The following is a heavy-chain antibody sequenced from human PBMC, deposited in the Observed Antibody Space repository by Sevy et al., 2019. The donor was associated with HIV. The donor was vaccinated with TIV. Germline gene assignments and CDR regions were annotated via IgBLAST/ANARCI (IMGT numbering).Heavy chain of an antibody. Sequence: GGSLRLSCAVSGFRFDYYAMTWVRQAPGKGLEWVSTISSNGLSTYYTYSVKGRFTIFRDNFKNTLDLQMNSLRAEDTAVYYCAKDVVGGYYDSSGYSDHWGQGTLVTVSS. CDR1: GFRFDYYA. D-gene: IGHD3-22*01. J-gene: IGHJ4*02. CDR3: AKDVVGGYYDSSGYSDH. V-gene: IGHV3-23*01. CDR2: ISSNGLST.